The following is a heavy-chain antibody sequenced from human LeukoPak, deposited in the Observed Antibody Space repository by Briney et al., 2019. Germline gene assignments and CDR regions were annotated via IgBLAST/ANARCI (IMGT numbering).Heavy chain of an antibody. J-gene: IGHJ4*02. D-gene: IGHD2-2*01. CDR1: GGSISNNNYY. V-gene: IGHV4-39*01. Sequence: SETLSLTCTVSGGSISNNNYYWGWIRQPPGKGLEWIGSFHYSGTTYYNPSLRSRITISRDTSKNQFSLKLSSVTAADTAVYHCARHRSVDLVNDNWGQGTLVTVSS. CDR2: FHYSGTT. CDR3: ARHRSVDLVNDN.